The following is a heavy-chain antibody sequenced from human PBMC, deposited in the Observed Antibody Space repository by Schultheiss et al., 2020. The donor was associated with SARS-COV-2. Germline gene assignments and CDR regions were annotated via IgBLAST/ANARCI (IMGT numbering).Heavy chain of an antibody. Sequence: SETLSLTCTVSGGSISSSSYYWGWIRQPPGKGLEWIGSIYYSGSTYYNPSLKSRVTISVDTSKNQFSLKLSSVTAADTAVYYCARSGADQLLLYGMDVWGQGTTVTVSS. J-gene: IGHJ6*02. D-gene: IGHD2-2*01. CDR3: ARSGADQLLLYGMDV. V-gene: IGHV4-39*01. CDR2: IYYSGST. CDR1: GGSISSSSYY.